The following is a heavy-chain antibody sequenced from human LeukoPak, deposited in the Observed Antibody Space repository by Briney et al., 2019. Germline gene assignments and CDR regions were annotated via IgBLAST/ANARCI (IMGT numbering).Heavy chain of an antibody. J-gene: IGHJ3*02. CDR1: GFTFSSYS. CDR2: ISSSSSTI. D-gene: IGHD3-3*01. CDR3: ARDKRSIGVDAFDI. V-gene: IGHV3-48*01. Sequence: GGSLRLSCAASGFTFSSYSMNWVRQAPGKGLEWVSYISSSSSTIYYADSVKGRFTISRDNAKNSLYLQMNSLRAEDTAVYYCARDKRSIGVDAFDIWGQGTMVTVSS.